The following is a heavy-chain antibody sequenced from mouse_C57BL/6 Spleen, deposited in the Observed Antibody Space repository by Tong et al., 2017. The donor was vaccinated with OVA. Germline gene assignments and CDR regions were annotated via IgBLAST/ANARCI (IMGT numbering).Heavy chain of an antibody. CDR2: IWGDGST. CDR3: ARHHGIGMDY. V-gene: IGHV2-3*01. CDR1: GFSLTSYG. D-gene: IGHD1-1*01. J-gene: IGHJ4*01. Sequence: VQLQESGPGLVQPSQSLSITCTVSGFSLTSYGVHWVRQSPGKGLEWLGVIWGDGSTNYHSALISRLSISKDNSKSQVFLKMNSLQTDDTAMYYCARHHGIGMDYWGQGTSVTVSS.